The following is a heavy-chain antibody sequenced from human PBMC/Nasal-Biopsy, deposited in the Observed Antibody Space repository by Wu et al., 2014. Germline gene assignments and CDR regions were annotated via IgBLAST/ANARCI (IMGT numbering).Heavy chain of an antibody. Sequence: CAASGFSVGINYMAWVRQAPGQGLKWVSVLYSGGSAYYADSVKGRFTITRDNGKDSLYLQMNSLRVEDTAVYYCARDRGYSGYDLQYWGQGTLVTVSS. V-gene: IGHV3-53*01. CDR2: LYSGGSA. CDR3: ARDRGYSGYDLQY. CDR1: GFSVGINY. D-gene: IGHD5-12*01. J-gene: IGHJ4*02.